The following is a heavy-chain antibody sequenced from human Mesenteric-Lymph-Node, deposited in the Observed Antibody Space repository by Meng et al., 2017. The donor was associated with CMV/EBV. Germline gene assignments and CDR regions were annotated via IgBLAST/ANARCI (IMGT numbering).Heavy chain of an antibody. CDR3: ARSVNYDNYFDY. D-gene: IGHD3-9*01. J-gene: IGHJ4*02. Sequence: GGSLRLSCAASGFTFSSSGMHWVRQVPGKGLEWVAVISYDGSNKYYADSVKGRFTISRDNAKNSLYLQMNSRRAEDTAVYYCARSVNYDNYFDYWGQGTLVTVSS. CDR1: GFTFSSSG. V-gene: IGHV3-30*12. CDR2: ISYDGSNK.